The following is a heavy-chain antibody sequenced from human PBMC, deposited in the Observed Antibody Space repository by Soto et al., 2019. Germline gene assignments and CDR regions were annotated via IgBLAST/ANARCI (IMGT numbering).Heavy chain of an antibody. CDR2: IYYSGST. CDR3: ARDRGSYSSSWSEYNWFDP. V-gene: IGHV4-59*01. Sequence: SETLSLTCTVSGGSISSYYWSWIRQPPGKGLEWIGYIYYSGSTNYNPSLKSRVTISVDTSKNQFSLKLSSVTAADTAVYYCARDRGSYSSSWSEYNWFDPWGQGTLVTVSS. D-gene: IGHD6-13*01. J-gene: IGHJ5*02. CDR1: GGSISSYY.